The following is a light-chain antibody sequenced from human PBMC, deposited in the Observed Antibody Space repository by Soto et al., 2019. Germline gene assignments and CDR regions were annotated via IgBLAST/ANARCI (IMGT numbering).Light chain of an antibody. Sequence: VLTQPPSASGTPGQRVTISCSGSSSHIGSNTVNWYQQLPGTAPKLLIYSNNQRPSGVPDRFSGSKSGTSASLAISGLQSEDEADYYCAAWDDSLNGYVFGTGTKVTVL. V-gene: IGLV1-44*01. J-gene: IGLJ1*01. CDR3: AAWDDSLNGYV. CDR2: SNN. CDR1: SSHIGSNT.